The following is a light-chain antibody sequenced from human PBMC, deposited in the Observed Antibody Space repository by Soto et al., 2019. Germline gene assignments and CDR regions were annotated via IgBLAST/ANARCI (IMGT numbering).Light chain of an antibody. J-gene: IGKJ1*01. CDR2: GAS. CDR1: QSVASN. V-gene: IGKV3-15*01. Sequence: EIVMTQSPATLSVSPGERATLSCGASQSVASNLVWYQQKPGQVPRVLIYGASTRPTGLAARFSGSGSGTEFTLTISSLQSEDFAVYYCQQYNNWPWTFGQGTKVEIK. CDR3: QQYNNWPWT.